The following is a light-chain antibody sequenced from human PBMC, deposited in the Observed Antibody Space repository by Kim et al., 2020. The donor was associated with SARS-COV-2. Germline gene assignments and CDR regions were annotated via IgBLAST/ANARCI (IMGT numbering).Light chain of an antibody. CDR3: MQGTHWLWT. Sequence: DVVMTQSPLSLPVTLGQPASISCRSSQSLVYRDGNTYLNWFQQRPGQSPRRLIYKVSNRDSGVPDRFSGSGSGTDFTLKISRVEAEDVGVYYCMQGTHWLWTFGQGTKLEI. J-gene: IGKJ1*01. CDR2: KVS. V-gene: IGKV2-30*01. CDR1: QSLVYRDGNTY.